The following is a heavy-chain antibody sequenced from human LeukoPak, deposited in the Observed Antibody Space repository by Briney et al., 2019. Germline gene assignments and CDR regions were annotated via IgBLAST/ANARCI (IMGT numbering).Heavy chain of an antibody. D-gene: IGHD3-10*01. CDR1: GFTFSTYG. CDR2: ISYDGSKK. Sequence: GGSLRLSCVASGFTFSTYGMHWVRQVPGKGPEWVAVISYDGSKKYYADSVKGRFTISRDNAKNTLYLQMNSLRPEDTAVFYCAVRGSGSRSHYFDYWGQGTLVTVSS. CDR3: AVRGSGSRSHYFDY. J-gene: IGHJ4*02. V-gene: IGHV3-30*03.